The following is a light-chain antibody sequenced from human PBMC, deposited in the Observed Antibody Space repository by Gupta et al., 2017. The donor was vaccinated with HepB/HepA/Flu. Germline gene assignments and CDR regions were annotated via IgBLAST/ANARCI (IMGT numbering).Light chain of an antibody. Sequence: DSQMTQSTSSLSASVGDRVTITCRASQDINNYLAWFQQKPGKAPKSLIYDASSLQSGVPSKFSGSGSGTDFTLTISSLQPEDFATYYCQQYKSYPITFGQGTRLEIK. CDR3: QQYKSYPIT. CDR1: QDINNY. V-gene: IGKV1-16*02. J-gene: IGKJ5*01. CDR2: DAS.